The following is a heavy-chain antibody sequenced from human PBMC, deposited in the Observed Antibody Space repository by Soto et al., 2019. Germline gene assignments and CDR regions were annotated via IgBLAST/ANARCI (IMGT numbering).Heavy chain of an antibody. J-gene: IGHJ4*02. CDR1: GFSLSASGVA. V-gene: IGHV2-5*02. CDR3: AHRTKMATMDY. CDR2: IYWDDAK. D-gene: IGHD5-12*01. Sequence: QITLKESGPTLVKPTQTLTLTCTFSGFSLSASGVAVGWIRQPPGKALEWLTLIYWDDAKRYSPSLKNRLTITKDTSKNQVVLTMTNMDPVDTATYYCAHRTKMATMDYWGQGTLVTVSS.